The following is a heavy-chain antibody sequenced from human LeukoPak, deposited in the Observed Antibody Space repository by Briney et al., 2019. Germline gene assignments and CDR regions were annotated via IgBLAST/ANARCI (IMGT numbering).Heavy chain of an antibody. V-gene: IGHV4-4*07. CDR1: GGSISSYC. D-gene: IGHD2-8*01. J-gene: IGHJ5*02. CDR3: ARDCTNGVCFPGTRGWFDP. CDR2: IYTSGST. Sequence: SETLSLTCTVSGGSISSYCWSWIRQPAGKGLEWIGRIYTSGSTNYNPSLKSRVTMSVDTSKNQFSLKLSSVTAADTAVYYCARDCTNGVCFPGTRGWFDPWGQGTLVTVSS.